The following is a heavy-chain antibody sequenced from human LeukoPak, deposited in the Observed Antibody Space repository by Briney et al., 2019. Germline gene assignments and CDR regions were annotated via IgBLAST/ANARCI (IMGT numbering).Heavy chain of an antibody. CDR2: MYPGDSDT. D-gene: IGHD2-2*01. CDR3: AREFASWHYAFDL. V-gene: IGHV5-51*01. J-gene: IGHJ3*01. CDR1: EYSFTSYW. Sequence: GQALKISCKGSEYSFTSYWIGWVRQRPGKGLEWMGFMYPGDSDTRYIPSFQGRVSISVGKSISTACLQWSSLKASDTAIYYCAREFASWHYAFDLWGQGTMVSVSS.